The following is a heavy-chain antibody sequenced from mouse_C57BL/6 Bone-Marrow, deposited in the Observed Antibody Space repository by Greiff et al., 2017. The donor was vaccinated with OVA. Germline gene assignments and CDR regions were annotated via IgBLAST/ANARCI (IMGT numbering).Heavy chain of an antibody. CDR2: IYPRSGNT. CDR1: GYTFTSYG. V-gene: IGHV1-81*01. D-gene: IGHD1-1*01. Sequence: QVHVKQSGAELARPGASVKLSCKASGYTFTSYGISWVKQRTGQGLEWIGEIYPRSGNTYYNEKFKGKATLTVDTSSSTAYMQLSSLTSEDSAVYYCARHYYGLDYWGQGTTLTVSS. J-gene: IGHJ2*01. CDR3: ARHYYGLDY.